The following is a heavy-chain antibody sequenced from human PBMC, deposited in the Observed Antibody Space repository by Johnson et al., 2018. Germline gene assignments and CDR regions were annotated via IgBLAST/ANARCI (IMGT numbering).Heavy chain of an antibody. D-gene: IGHD6-13*01. CDR1: GGSFSGYY. Sequence: QVQLQQWGAGLLKPSETLSLTCAVYGGSFSGYYWSWIRQPPGKGLEWIGEINHSGSTNYNPSLKSRVTISVDTSKNQFSLKLSSVTAADTAVYYCARDRPGIAAAGPAEYFQHWGQGTLVTVSS. V-gene: IGHV4-34*01. CDR3: ARDRPGIAAAGPAEYFQH. J-gene: IGHJ1*01. CDR2: INHSGST.